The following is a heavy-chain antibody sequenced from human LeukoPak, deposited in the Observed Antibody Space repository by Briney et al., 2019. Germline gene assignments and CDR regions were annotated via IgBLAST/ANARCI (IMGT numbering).Heavy chain of an antibody. CDR3: ARGWELAPFDY. CDR1: GFTFSSYS. J-gene: IGHJ4*02. Sequence: GGSLRLSCAASGFTFSSYSMNWVRQAPGKGLEWVSYISSSSSTIYYADSVKGRFTISRDNAKNSLYLQMNSLRAEDTAVYYCARGWELAPFDYWGQGTLVTVSS. D-gene: IGHD1-26*01. V-gene: IGHV3-48*04. CDR2: ISSSSSTI.